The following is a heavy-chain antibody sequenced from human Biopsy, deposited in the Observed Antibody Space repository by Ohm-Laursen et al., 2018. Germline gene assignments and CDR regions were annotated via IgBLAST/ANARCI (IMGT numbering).Heavy chain of an antibody. J-gene: IGHJ4*02. CDR2: ISYSGST. V-gene: IGHV4-59*08. CDR1: GDSISSSY. D-gene: IGHD3-16*01. Sequence: SETLSLTCTVSGDSISSSYWSWIRQPPGKGLEWIGYISYSGSTSYNPSLKSRVTISADTSKNQLSLTLNSLTAADTAVYFCAKQWSYYESFTQHYRGDFDYWGQGTLVIVSS. CDR3: AKQWSYYESFTQHYRGDFDY.